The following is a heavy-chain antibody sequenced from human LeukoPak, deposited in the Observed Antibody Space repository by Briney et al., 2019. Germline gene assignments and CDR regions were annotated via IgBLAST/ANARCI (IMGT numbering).Heavy chain of an antibody. CDR1: GFTFSDYA. CDR2: TSSDGSNK. Sequence: GGSLRLSCAASGFTFSDYAMHWVRQAPGKGLDWVAVTSSDGSNKYYADSLKGRFTISRDNSKNTLYLQMNSLKGDDTAVYYCAKDSAFYYIDVWGKGTTVIISS. D-gene: IGHD3-10*01. CDR3: AKDSAFYYIDV. V-gene: IGHV3-30*18. J-gene: IGHJ6*03.